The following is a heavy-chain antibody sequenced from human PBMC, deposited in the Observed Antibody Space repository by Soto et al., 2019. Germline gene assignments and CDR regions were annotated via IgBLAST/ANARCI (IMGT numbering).Heavy chain of an antibody. Sequence: PSETLSLTCAVSGHSISSDYYWGWIRQPPGKGLEWIGSIYHSGSTYYNPSLKSRVTISVDTSKNQFSLKLSSVTAADTAVYYCARASIGYSHGPFDYWGQGTLVTVS. CDR3: ARASIGYSHGPFDY. J-gene: IGHJ4*02. CDR1: GHSISSDYY. CDR2: IYHSGST. D-gene: IGHD5-18*01. V-gene: IGHV4-38-2*01.